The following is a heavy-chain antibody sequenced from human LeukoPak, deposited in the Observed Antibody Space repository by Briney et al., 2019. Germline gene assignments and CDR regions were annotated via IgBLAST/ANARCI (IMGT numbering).Heavy chain of an antibody. CDR2: INHSGST. CDR3: ARGGVVVVAATFDY. J-gene: IGHJ4*02. CDR1: GGSFSGYY. V-gene: IGHV4-34*01. Sequence: SETLSLTCAVYGGSFSGYYWSWIRQPPGKGLEWGGEINHSGSTNYNPSLQSRVTISVDTSKNQFSLKRSSVTAADTAVYYCARGGVVVVAATFDYWGQGTLVTVSS. D-gene: IGHD2-15*01.